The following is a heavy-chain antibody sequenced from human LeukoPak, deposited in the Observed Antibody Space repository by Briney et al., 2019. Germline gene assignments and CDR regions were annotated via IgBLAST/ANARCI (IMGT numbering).Heavy chain of an antibody. Sequence: ASVKVSCKASGYTFTGYYMHWVRQAPGQGLEWKGWINPNSGGTNYAQKFQGRVTMTRDTSISTAYMELSRLRSDDTAVYYCAREAIAAAGPLDYWGQGTLVTVSS. CDR2: INPNSGGT. CDR3: AREAIAAAGPLDY. J-gene: IGHJ4*02. D-gene: IGHD6-13*01. CDR1: GYTFTGYY. V-gene: IGHV1-2*02.